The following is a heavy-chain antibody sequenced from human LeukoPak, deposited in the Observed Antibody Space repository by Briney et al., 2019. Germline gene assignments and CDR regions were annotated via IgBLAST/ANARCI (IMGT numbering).Heavy chain of an antibody. CDR2: ISGDGGSA. CDR1: GFTFHEYA. J-gene: IGHJ4*02. Sequence: PGGSLRLSCVASGFTFHEYAMCWVRHVPGKGLEWVSLISGDGGSASYAGSVKGRFTISRDNSKNSLYLQMNSLRTEDTAFYYCAKASSGSSSRPVDYWGQGTLVTVSS. D-gene: IGHD3-10*01. CDR3: AKASSGSSSRPVDY. V-gene: IGHV3-43*02.